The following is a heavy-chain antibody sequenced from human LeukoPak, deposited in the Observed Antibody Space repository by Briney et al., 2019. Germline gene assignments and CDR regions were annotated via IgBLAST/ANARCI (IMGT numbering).Heavy chain of an antibody. D-gene: IGHD3-22*01. V-gene: IGHV4-34*01. CDR2: INHSGST. J-gene: IGHJ4*02. Sequence: PSETLSLTCAVYGGSFSGYYWSWIRQPPGKGLEWIGEINHSGSTNYNPSLKSRVTISVDTSKNQFSLKLSSVTAADTAVYYCARGRPSSPGTLIGTMIVVVIEVGLDYWGQGTLVTVSS. CDR3: ARGRPSSPGTLIGTMIVVVIEVGLDY. CDR1: GGSFSGYY.